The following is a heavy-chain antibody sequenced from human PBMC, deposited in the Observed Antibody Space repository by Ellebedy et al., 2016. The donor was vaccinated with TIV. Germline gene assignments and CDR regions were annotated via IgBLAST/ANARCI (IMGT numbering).Heavy chain of an antibody. Sequence: SETLSLTXAVYGGSFSGYYWSWIRQPPGKGLEWIGEINHSGSTNYNPSLKSRVTISVDTSKNQFSLKLSSVTAADTAVYYCARGHGDYYYYMDVWGKGTTVTVSS. CDR1: GGSFSGYY. CDR3: ARGHGDYYYYMDV. V-gene: IGHV4-34*01. J-gene: IGHJ6*03. CDR2: INHSGST. D-gene: IGHD3-3*01.